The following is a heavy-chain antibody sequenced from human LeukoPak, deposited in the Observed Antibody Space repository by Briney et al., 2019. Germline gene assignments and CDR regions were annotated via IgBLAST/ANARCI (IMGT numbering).Heavy chain of an antibody. Sequence: ASVKVSCKASGYTFTSYGISWVRQAPGQGLEWMGWISAYNGNTNYAQKLQGRVTMTTDTSTSTAYMELRSLRAEDTAVYYCARVVGGSGTLGDPFDNWGQGTLVTVSS. CDR1: GYTFTSYG. V-gene: IGHV1-18*01. D-gene: IGHD3-10*01. CDR3: ARVVGGSGTLGDPFDN. J-gene: IGHJ4*02. CDR2: ISAYNGNT.